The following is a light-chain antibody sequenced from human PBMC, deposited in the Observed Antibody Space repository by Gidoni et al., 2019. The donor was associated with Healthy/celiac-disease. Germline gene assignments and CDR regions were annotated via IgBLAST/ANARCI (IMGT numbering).Light chain of an antibody. CDR2: STS. CDR1: TGAVHSGHY. CDR3: LLFYGGAQPVV. Sequence: QTVVTQEPSLTVSPGGTVTLTCASRTGAVHSGHYPNWFQQKPGQAPRALIYSTSNKQSWTPARFSGSLLGGKAALTLSGVQPEDEAEYYCLLFYGGAQPVVFGGGTKLTVL. J-gene: IGLJ2*01. V-gene: IGLV7-43*01.